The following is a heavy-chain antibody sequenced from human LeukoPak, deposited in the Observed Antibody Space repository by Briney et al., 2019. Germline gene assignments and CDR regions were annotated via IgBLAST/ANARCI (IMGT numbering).Heavy chain of an antibody. D-gene: IGHD6-13*01. Sequence: SETLSLTCTVSGYSLSSGYYWGWIRQPPGKGLEWIGSIYHSGSTYYNPSLKSRVTISVDTSKKQFSLKLSSVTAADTAVYYCARDGSSSWYPMDNWFDPWGQGTLVTVSS. CDR1: GYSLSSGYY. J-gene: IGHJ5*02. CDR2: IYHSGST. CDR3: ARDGSSSWYPMDNWFDP. V-gene: IGHV4-38-2*02.